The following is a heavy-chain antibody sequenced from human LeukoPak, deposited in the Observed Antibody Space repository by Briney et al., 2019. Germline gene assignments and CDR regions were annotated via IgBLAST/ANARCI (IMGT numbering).Heavy chain of an antibody. CDR1: GFTVSSDS. CDR3: ARAFSTTAFDY. CDR2: IYSGGST. J-gene: IGHJ4*02. D-gene: IGHD4-17*01. Sequence: GGSLRLSCTVSGFTVSSDSMSWVRQAPGKGLEWVSFIYSGGSTHYSDSVKGRFTISRDNSENTLYLQMNSLRAEDTAVYYCARAFSTTAFDYWGQGTLVTVSS. V-gene: IGHV3-53*01.